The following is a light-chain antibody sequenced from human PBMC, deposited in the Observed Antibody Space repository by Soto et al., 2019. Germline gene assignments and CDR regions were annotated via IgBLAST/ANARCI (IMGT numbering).Light chain of an antibody. V-gene: IGKV1-5*03. CDR1: QSISSW. CDR3: QQYNSRWT. J-gene: IGKJ1*01. Sequence: DIQMTQSPSTLSASVGDRVTITCRASQSISSWLAWYQQKPGKAPKLLIYKASSLQSGVPSRFSGSGSGTAFTLTISSLQPDDFATYNCQQYNSRWTFGQGTKLEIK. CDR2: KAS.